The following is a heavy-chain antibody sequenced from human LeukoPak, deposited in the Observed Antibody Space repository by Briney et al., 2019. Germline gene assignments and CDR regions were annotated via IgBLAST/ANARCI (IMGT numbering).Heavy chain of an antibody. Sequence: GGSLRLSCAASGLTFRNYAMSWVRQAPGKGLEWVSVICANDGNTYYADAVKGRFTISRDNSKDTLYLQMDSLRAEDSAVYYCAKGSGSSCYSPCDYWGQGILVTVSS. CDR1: GLTFRNYA. CDR2: ICANDGNT. J-gene: IGHJ4*02. V-gene: IGHV3-23*01. D-gene: IGHD2-15*01. CDR3: AKGSGSSCYSPCDY.